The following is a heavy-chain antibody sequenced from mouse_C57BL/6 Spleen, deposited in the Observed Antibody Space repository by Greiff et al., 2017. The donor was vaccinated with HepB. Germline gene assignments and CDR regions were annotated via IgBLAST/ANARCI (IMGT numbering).Heavy chain of an antibody. V-gene: IGHV5-12*01. J-gene: IGHJ3*01. D-gene: IGHD2-4*01. CDR3: ARQVGYDYAGFAY. CDR2: ISNGGGST. Sequence: DVMLVESGGGLVQPGGSLKLSCAASGFTFSDYYMYWVRQTPEKRLEWVAYISNGGGSTYYPDTVKGRFTISRDNAKNTLYLQMSRLKSEDTAMYYCARQVGYDYAGFAYWGQGPLVTVSA. CDR1: GFTFSDYY.